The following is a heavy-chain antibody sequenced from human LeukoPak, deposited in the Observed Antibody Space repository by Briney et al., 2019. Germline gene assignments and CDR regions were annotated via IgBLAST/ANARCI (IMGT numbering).Heavy chain of an antibody. J-gene: IGHJ4*02. Sequence: SETLSLTCTVSGGSISSYYWSWVRQPAEKALESIGRIHSSGSTNYNPSLKSRVAMSVDMSKNQFSLKLTSVTAADTAVYYCAREHPTAIASDYWGQGTLVTVSS. CDR1: GGSISSYY. V-gene: IGHV4-4*07. CDR2: IHSSGST. D-gene: IGHD2-21*01. CDR3: AREHPTAIASDY.